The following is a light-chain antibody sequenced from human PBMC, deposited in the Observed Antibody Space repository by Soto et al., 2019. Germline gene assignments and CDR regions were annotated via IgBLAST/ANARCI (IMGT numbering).Light chain of an antibody. J-gene: IGKJ1*01. Sequence: EIVLTQSPGTLSLSPGERATLSCRASQSVNRNYLAWYQRKPGQPPRVLIYGASSRATDIPDRFSGSGSGTDFTLTISRLEPEDFAVYYCQQYGSSPTFGQGTKVDIK. V-gene: IGKV3-20*01. CDR2: GAS. CDR1: QSVNRNY. CDR3: QQYGSSPT.